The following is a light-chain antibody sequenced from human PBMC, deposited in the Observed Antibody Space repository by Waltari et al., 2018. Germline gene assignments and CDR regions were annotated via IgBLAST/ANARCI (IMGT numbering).Light chain of an antibody. CDR2: YDD. CDR1: SSNIGNNA. Sequence: QSVLTQPPSVSEAPRQRVTISCSGSSSNIGNNAVNWYQQLPGKAPKLLIYYDDRLPSGVSDRFSGSKSGTSASLAISGLQSEDEADYYCAAWDDSLNGVVFGGWTKLTVL. CDR3: AAWDDSLNGVV. J-gene: IGLJ2*01. V-gene: IGLV1-36*01.